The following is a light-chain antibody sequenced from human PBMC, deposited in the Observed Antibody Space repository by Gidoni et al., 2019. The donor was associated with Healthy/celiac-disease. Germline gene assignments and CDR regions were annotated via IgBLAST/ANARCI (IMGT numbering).Light chain of an antibody. Sequence: DIVLTQSPATLCLSPGERATLSCRASQSVSSYLAWYQQKPGQAPRLLIYDASNRATGIPARFSGSGSGTDFTLTISSLEPEDFAVYYCQQRSNWPPRFTFGPGTKVDIK. CDR3: QQRSNWPPRFT. V-gene: IGKV3-11*01. CDR1: QSVSSY. J-gene: IGKJ3*01. CDR2: DAS.